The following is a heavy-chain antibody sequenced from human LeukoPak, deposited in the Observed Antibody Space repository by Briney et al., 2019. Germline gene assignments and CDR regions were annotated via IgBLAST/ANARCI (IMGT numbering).Heavy chain of an antibody. CDR1: GYTFSSYS. CDR2: ISSSSSPI. CDR3: VRDSSFDY. Sequence: PGGSLRLSCAASGYTFSSYSMIGVRQAPGKGLEWVSYISSSSSPIYHADSVKRRFTISRDNAKDALYLQMSSLRDEDTAVYYCVRDSSFDYWGQGPLVTVSS. J-gene: IGHJ4*02. V-gene: IGHV3-48*02.